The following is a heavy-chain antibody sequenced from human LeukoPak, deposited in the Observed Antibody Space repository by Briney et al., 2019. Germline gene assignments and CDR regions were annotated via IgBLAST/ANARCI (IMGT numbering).Heavy chain of an antibody. CDR3: ARVTGYMIEDYFDY. CDR1: GVSISSYH. Sequence: SETLSLTCTVSGVSISSYHWSWIRQPPGKGLEWIGYIYYSGSTNYNPSLKSRLTISVKTSKNQCSLKLSSVTAAETAVYYCARVTGYMIEDYFDYWGKGTPVTVSS. V-gene: IGHV4-59*01. CDR2: IYYSGST. J-gene: IGHJ4*02. D-gene: IGHD3-22*01.